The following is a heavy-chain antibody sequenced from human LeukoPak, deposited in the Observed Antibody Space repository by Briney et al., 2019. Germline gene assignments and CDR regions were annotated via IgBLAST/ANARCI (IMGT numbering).Heavy chain of an antibody. V-gene: IGHV3-48*03. Sequence: GGSLRLSCAASGFPFSRYWLNWVRQAPGKGLEWVSYISSSGSTIYYADSLKGRFTISRDNAENSLYLQMNSLRAEDTAVYYCARRGGAEAPYWGQGTLVTVSS. J-gene: IGHJ4*02. D-gene: IGHD3-16*01. CDR1: GFPFSRYW. CDR3: ARRGGAEAPY. CDR2: ISSSGSTI.